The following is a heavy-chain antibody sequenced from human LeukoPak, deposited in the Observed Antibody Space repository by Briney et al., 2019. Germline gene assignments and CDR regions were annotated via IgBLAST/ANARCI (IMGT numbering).Heavy chain of an antibody. D-gene: IGHD5-18*01. CDR1: GFTFKNYA. CDR3: ARDPSWIQLGYFDY. Sequence: GGSPRLSCAASGFTFKNYAMNWVRQAPGKGLEWVSGISGSGGSTYYADSVKGRFTISRDNSKNTLYLQMNSLRAEDTAVYYCARDPSWIQLGYFDYWGQGTLVTVSS. CDR2: ISGSGGST. J-gene: IGHJ4*02. V-gene: IGHV3-23*01.